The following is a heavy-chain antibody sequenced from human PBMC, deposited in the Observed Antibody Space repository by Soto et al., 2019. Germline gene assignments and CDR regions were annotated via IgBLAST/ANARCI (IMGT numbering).Heavy chain of an antibody. Sequence: HPGGSLRLSCAASGFTFSSYGMHWVRQAPGKGLEWVAVIWYDGSNKYYADSVKGRFTISRDNSKNTLYLQMNSLRAEDTAVYYCARDLTMMYPSYGMDVWGQGTTVTVSS. CDR3: ARDLTMMYPSYGMDV. J-gene: IGHJ6*02. CDR2: IWYDGSNK. D-gene: IGHD3-22*01. V-gene: IGHV3-33*01. CDR1: GFTFSSYG.